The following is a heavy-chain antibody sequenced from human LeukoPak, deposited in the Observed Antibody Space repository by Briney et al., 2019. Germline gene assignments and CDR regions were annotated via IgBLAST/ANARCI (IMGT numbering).Heavy chain of an antibody. Sequence: SETLSLTCTVSGGSISSYYWSWIRQPPGKGLGWIGYIYYSGSTYYNPSLKSRVTISVDTSKNQFSLKLSSVTAADTAVYYCARAPLNMVRGVITTPPFDYWGQGTLVTVSS. CDR2: IYYSGST. CDR3: ARAPLNMVRGVITTPPFDY. J-gene: IGHJ4*02. V-gene: IGHV4-30-4*01. CDR1: GGSISSYY. D-gene: IGHD3-10*01.